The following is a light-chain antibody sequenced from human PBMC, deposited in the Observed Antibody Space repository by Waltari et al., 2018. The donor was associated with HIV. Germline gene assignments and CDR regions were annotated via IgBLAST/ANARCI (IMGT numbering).Light chain of an antibody. J-gene: IGKJ2*01. Sequence: DIQMPQSPSTLSASVGDRVPITCRASQSISTWLAWYQQKPGKAPKLLIYKASSLEAGVPSRFSGSGSGTEFTLTISSLQPDDVATYYCQQYNTYARTFGQGTKLEIK. CDR3: QQYNTYART. CDR2: KAS. CDR1: QSISTW. V-gene: IGKV1-5*03.